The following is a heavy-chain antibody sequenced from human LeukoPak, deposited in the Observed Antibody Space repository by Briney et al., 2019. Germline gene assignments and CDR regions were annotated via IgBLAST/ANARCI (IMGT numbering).Heavy chain of an antibody. Sequence: PSETLSLTCAVYGGPFSGYYWSWIRQPPGKGLEWIGEINHSGSTNYNPSLKSRVTISVDTSKNQFSLKLSSVTAADTAVYYCARVSNYYDSSGYNKRLGASFDYWGQGTLVTVSS. CDR2: INHSGST. D-gene: IGHD3-22*01. CDR1: GGPFSGYY. J-gene: IGHJ4*02. CDR3: ARVSNYYDSSGYNKRLGASFDY. V-gene: IGHV4-34*01.